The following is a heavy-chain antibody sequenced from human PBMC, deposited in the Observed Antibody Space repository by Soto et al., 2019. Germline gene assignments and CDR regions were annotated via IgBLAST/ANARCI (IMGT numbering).Heavy chain of an antibody. Sequence: QMHLVESGGGVVQPGGSLRLSCAASGFTFSNFAMHWVRQAPGKGLEWVAVTSYDGKNKDYADSVKGRFTISRDNSKNTLFLQMNSLRPEDTAVYYCARERAIAATGTFYYWGQGTLVTVSS. D-gene: IGHD6-13*01. CDR2: TSYDGKNK. CDR1: GFTFSNFA. CDR3: ARERAIAATGTFYY. V-gene: IGHV3-30*04. J-gene: IGHJ4*02.